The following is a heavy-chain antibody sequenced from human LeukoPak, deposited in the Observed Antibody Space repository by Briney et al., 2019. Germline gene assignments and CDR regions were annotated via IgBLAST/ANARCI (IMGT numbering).Heavy chain of an antibody. J-gene: IGHJ4*02. D-gene: IGHD4/OR15-4a*01. V-gene: IGHV3-9*01. CDR2: ISWNSGSR. CDR1: GFTFDDYA. Sequence: GRSLRLSCVASGFTFDDYAMHWVRQAPGKGLEWVSGISWNSGSRGYADSVKGRFTISRDNAKNSLFLQMNSLRAEDTAVYYCARRAGAYSHPYDYWGQGTLVTVSS. CDR3: ARRAGAYSHPYDY.